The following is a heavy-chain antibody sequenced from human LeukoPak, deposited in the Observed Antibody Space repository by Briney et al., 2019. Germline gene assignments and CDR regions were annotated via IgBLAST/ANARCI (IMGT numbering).Heavy chain of an antibody. CDR2: TYYSGST. CDR1: GGSISSGAYY. D-gene: IGHD3-3*01. J-gene: IGHJ5*02. CDR3: ARGRVNWFDP. V-gene: IGHV4-31*03. Sequence: TLSLTCTVSGGSISSGAYYWSWIRQHPGKGLEWIGYTYYSGSTYYSPSLKSRVTISVDTSKNQFSLKLSSVTAADTAVYYCARGRVNWFDPWGQGTLVTVSS.